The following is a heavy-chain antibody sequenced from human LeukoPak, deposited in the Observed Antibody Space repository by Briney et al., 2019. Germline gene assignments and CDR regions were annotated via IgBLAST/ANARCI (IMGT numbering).Heavy chain of an antibody. V-gene: IGHV3-30*18. CDR1: GFTFSSYA. Sequence: GGSLRLSCAASGFTFSSYAMHWVRQAPGKGLEWVAVISYDGSNKYYADSVKVRFTISRDNSKNTLYLQMNSLRAEDTAVYYCAKFFTGEYVRAFDVWGQGTMVTVSS. J-gene: IGHJ3*01. D-gene: IGHD3-10*02. CDR2: ISYDGSNK. CDR3: AKFFTGEYVRAFDV.